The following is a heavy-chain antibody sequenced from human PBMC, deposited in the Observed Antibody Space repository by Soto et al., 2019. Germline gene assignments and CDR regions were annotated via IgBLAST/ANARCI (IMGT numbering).Heavy chain of an antibody. CDR3: ARDGYTYGYGAMDV. CDR2: INSDESST. J-gene: IGHJ6*02. V-gene: IGHV3-74*01. Sequence: EVQLVESGGGLVQPGGSLRLSCAASGFTFRSYWMHWVRQAPGKGLVWVSRINSDESSTNYADSVKGRFTISRDNAKNTLYRQMNSLRAEDTAVYYCARDGYTYGYGAMDVWGQGTTVTVSS. CDR1: GFTFRSYW. D-gene: IGHD5-18*01.